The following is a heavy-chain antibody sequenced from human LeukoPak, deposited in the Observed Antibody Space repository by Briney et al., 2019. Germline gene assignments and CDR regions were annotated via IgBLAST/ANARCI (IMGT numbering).Heavy chain of an antibody. D-gene: IGHD6-6*01. CDR2: IKGDGSDK. Sequence: PGGSLRLSCAASVFTFSTYWMSLVRQAPGKGLEWVADIKGDGSDKYCMGSVKGRFTISRDNAKNSLYLLMSSLRAEDTAVYYCAKDGGGLAARPGLSSWFDPWGQGTLVTVSS. CDR1: VFTFSTYW. CDR3: AKDGGGLAARPGLSSWFDP. J-gene: IGHJ5*02. V-gene: IGHV3-7*01.